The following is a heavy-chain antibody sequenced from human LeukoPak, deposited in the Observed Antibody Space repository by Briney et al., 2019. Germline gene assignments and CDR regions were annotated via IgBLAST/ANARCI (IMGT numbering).Heavy chain of an antibody. D-gene: IGHD6-6*01. CDR2: IYTSGST. J-gene: IGHJ5*02. CDR3: ARFSSAKGWFDP. CDR1: GGSISSYY. Sequence: PSETLSLTCTVPGGSISSYYWSWIRQPAGKGLEWIGRIYTSGSTNYNPSLKSRVTISVDKSKNQFSLKLSSVTAADTAVYYFARFSSAKGWFDPWGQGTLVTVSS. V-gene: IGHV4-4*07.